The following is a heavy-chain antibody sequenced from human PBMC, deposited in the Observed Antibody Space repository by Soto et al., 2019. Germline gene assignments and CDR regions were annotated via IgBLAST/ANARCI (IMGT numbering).Heavy chain of an antibody. CDR1: GFSLTTSGVG. Sequence: QITLNESGPTVVKPTETLTLTCTFSGFSLTTSGVGVGWVRQSPGKAPELLAFIYWDDDKRYSTSLKSRLTITKDTSKNQVVLTMANVDPADTATYYCAHRVLRAVFGLVTTTAIYFDFWGQGTPVVVSS. CDR2: IYWDDDK. CDR3: AHRVLRAVFGLVTTTAIYFDF. J-gene: IGHJ4*02. D-gene: IGHD3-3*01. V-gene: IGHV2-5*02.